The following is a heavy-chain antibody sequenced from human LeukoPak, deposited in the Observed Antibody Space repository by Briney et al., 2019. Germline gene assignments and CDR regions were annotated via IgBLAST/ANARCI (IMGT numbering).Heavy chain of an antibody. Sequence: SVKVSCKASGGTFSSYAIIWVRQAPGQGLEWIGGIIPILGIANYAQKFQGRVTITADKSTSTAYMELSSLRSEDTAVYYCARLDTAMDPYYFDYWGQGTLVTVSS. J-gene: IGHJ4*02. V-gene: IGHV1-69*10. D-gene: IGHD5-18*01. CDR1: GGTFSSYA. CDR3: ARLDTAMDPYYFDY. CDR2: IIPILGIA.